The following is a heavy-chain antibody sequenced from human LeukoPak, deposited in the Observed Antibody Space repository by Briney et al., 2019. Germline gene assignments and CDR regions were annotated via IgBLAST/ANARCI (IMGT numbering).Heavy chain of an antibody. D-gene: IGHD1-26*01. CDR3: ARLGNSNFDY. Sequence: ASVKVSCKASGYTFTGYYMHWVRQAPGQGLEWMGWINPNSGDTNYAQKFQGRVTMTRDTSISTAYVELSRLRSDDTALYYCARLGNSNFDYWGQGTLVTVSS. CDR2: INPNSGDT. CDR1: GYTFTGYY. J-gene: IGHJ4*02. V-gene: IGHV1-2*02.